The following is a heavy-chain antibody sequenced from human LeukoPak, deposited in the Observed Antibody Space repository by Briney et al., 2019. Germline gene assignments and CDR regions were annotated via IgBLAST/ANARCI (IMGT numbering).Heavy chain of an antibody. V-gene: IGHV3-48*03. Sequence: PGGSLRLSCAASGFTFSSYEMNWVRQAPGKGLEWVSYISSSGSTIYHADSVKGRFTISRDNAKNSLYLQMNSLRAEDTAVYYCAREVQVYYYGSGSYSWFDPWGQGTLVTVSS. CDR1: GFTFSSYE. D-gene: IGHD3-10*01. J-gene: IGHJ5*02. CDR2: ISSSGSTI. CDR3: AREVQVYYYGSGSYSWFDP.